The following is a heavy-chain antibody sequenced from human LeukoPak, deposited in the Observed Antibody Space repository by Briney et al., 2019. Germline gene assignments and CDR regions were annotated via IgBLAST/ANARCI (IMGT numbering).Heavy chain of an antibody. D-gene: IGHD3-10*01. J-gene: IGHJ5*02. Sequence: ASVKASCTASGYTFINNWMHWVRQAPGQGLEWIGLINPTGTGTLYAQKFQGRVTMTRDMSTSTDYMELSSLRSEDTAVYYCARDNSVGDIAWWFDPWGQGTLVTVSS. CDR2: INPTGTGT. V-gene: IGHV1-46*01. CDR1: GYTFINNW. CDR3: ARDNSVGDIAWWFDP.